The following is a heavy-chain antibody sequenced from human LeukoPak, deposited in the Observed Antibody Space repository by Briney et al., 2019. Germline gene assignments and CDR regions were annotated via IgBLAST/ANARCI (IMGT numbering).Heavy chain of an antibody. CDR2: VYYSGNT. CDR1: GGSISNYY. D-gene: IGHD2-15*01. J-gene: IGHJ6*02. V-gene: IGHV4-59*12. CDR3: ARVKTVVVVAATHPHGYYYYGMDV. Sequence: SETLSLTCTVSGGSISNYYWSWIRQPPGKGLEWIGYVYYSGNTNYNPSLKSRVTISVDTSKNQFSLKLSSVTAADTAVYYCARVKTVVVVAATHPHGYYYYGMDVWGQGTTVTVSS.